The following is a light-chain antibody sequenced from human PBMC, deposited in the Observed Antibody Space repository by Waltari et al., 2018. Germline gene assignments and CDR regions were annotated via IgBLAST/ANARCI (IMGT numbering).Light chain of an antibody. CDR3: QNYNNWPPWT. Sequence: EVVMTQSPATLSVSPGERASLFCRASQSINTNLAWYQQKPGQAPRLLMYGASTRATGIPARFSGSGSGTEFTLTISSLQSEDFAVYYCQNYNNWPPWTFGQGTKVEIK. V-gene: IGKV3-15*01. J-gene: IGKJ1*01. CDR1: QSINTN. CDR2: GAS.